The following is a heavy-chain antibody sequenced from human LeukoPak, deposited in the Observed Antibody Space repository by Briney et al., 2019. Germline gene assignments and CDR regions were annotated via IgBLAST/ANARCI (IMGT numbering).Heavy chain of an antibody. CDR2: INHSGST. J-gene: IGHJ5*02. CDR1: GGSFSGYY. CDR3: ARARRRFDP. Sequence: KPSETLSLTCAVYGGSFSGYYWSWIRQPPGKGLGWIGEINHSGSTNYDPSLKSRVTISVDTSKNQFSLKLSSVTAADTAVYYCARARRRFDPWGQGTLVTVSS. V-gene: IGHV4-34*01.